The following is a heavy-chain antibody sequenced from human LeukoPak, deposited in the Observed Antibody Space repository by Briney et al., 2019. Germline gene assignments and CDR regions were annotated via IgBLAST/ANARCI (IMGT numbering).Heavy chain of an antibody. CDR2: IKQDGSEK. CDR3: ARDGEYSTLGAFDI. V-gene: IGHV3-7*01. D-gene: IGHD6-13*01. CDR1: GFTFSSYW. J-gene: IGHJ3*02. Sequence: PGGSLRLSCAASGFTFSSYWMSWVRQAPGKGLEWVANIKQDGSEKYYVDPVKGRFTISRDNAKNSLYLQMNSLRAEDTAVYYCARDGEYSTLGAFDIWGQGTMVTVSS.